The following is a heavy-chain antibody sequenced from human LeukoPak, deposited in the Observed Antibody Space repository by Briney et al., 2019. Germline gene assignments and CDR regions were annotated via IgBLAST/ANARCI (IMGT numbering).Heavy chain of an antibody. CDR3: AREIFHSTSGISQGFDY. V-gene: IGHV1-69*05. J-gene: IGHJ4*02. CDR1: GGTSKLFA. D-gene: IGHD3-3*01. Sequence: GASVKVSCKTSGGTSKLFAVNWVRQAPGQGLEWMGVIKPMFGTGSIPNTATAAYGQKFQGRLTITTDESTTTAYMELNSLRSGDTAVYFCAREIFHSTSGISQGFDYWGQGTLITVSS. CDR2: IKPMFGTG.